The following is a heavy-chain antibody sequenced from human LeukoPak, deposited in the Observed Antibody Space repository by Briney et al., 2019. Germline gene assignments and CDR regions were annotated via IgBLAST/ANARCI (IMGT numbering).Heavy chain of an antibody. CDR2: IKQDGSEK. D-gene: IGHD6-19*01. Sequence: GGSLRLSCAASGFTFSNYWMNWVRQVPGKGLEWVANIKQDGSEKYYVDSVKSRFTISRDNAKNSVYLQMNSLRVEDTAVYYCASSFSSGWHVADYFDYWGQGTLVTVSS. CDR3: ASSFSSGWHVADYFDY. CDR1: GFTFSNYW. V-gene: IGHV3-7*01. J-gene: IGHJ4*02.